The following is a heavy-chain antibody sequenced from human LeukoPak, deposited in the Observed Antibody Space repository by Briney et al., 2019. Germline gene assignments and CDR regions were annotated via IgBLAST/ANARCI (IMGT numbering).Heavy chain of an antibody. CDR2: IYDSGST. D-gene: IGHD2-15*01. CDR3: ARDCSGGSCYGALDI. V-gene: IGHV4-30-4*01. CDR1: GASIRSGDYY. J-gene: IGHJ3*02. Sequence: SETLSLTCTVSGASIRSGDYYWSWIRQPPGKGLEWIGYIYDSGSTYYNPSLKSRITISVDTSENRFSLKLSSVTATDTAVYYCARDCSGGSCYGALDIWGQGTMVTVSS.